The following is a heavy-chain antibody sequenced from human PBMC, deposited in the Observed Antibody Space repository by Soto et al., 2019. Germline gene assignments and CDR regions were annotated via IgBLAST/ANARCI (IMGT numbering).Heavy chain of an antibody. CDR3: ATPYKYYYGSGRPSAFEI. CDR2: MNPNRGNT. Sequence: ASVKVSCKASGYTFTSYEINWVRQAPGQGLERMGWMNPNRGNTGYAQKFQGRVTMTRNTSVSTAYMERSSLRCEDTAVYYCATPYKYYYGSGRPSAFEIWGQGTMVTVSS. V-gene: IGHV1-8*01. J-gene: IGHJ3*02. D-gene: IGHD3-10*01. CDR1: GYTFTSYE.